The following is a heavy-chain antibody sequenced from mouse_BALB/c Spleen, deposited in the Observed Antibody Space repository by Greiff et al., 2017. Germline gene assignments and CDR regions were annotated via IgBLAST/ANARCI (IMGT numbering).Heavy chain of an antibody. J-gene: IGHJ3*01. CDR3: ARDRAGAY. CDR1: GFTFSSYA. Sequence: EVKLVESGGDLVKPGGSLKLSCAASGFTFSSYAMSWVRQSPEKRLEWVAEISSGGSYTYYPDTVTGRFTISRDNAKNTLYLEMSSLRSEDTAMYYCARDRAGAYWGQGTLVTVSA. D-gene: IGHD3-1*01. CDR2: ISSGGSYT. V-gene: IGHV5-9-4*01.